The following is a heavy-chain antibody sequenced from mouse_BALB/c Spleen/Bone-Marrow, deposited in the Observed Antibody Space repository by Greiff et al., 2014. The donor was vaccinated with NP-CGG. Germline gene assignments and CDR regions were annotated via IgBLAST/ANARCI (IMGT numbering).Heavy chain of an antibody. CDR1: GFSLTDYG. D-gene: IGHD4-1*01. Sequence: QVQLKESGPGLVAPSQSLSITCTVSGFSLTDYGVSWIRQPPGKGLEWLGVIWGAGITYYNSALKSRLSISKDNSKNQVFLKMNSLQTDDAAMYYCAKLTWDEGDYWGQGTTLTVSS. CDR3: AKLTWDEGDY. V-gene: IGHV2-6-5*01. CDR2: IWGAGIT. J-gene: IGHJ2*01.